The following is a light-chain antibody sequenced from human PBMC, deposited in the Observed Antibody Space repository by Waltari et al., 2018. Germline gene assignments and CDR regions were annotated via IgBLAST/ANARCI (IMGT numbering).Light chain of an antibody. Sequence: QSVLTQPPSASGTPGQKVTIACTGSSSNIGSNYVYWYQQFPGSAPNLLIFKNNQRPSGVPARFSDSKSGTSASLAINGLRSEDEADYYCAAWDDSLSGLVLGGGTKVTVL. CDR2: KNN. CDR3: AAWDDSLSGLV. CDR1: SSNIGSNY. V-gene: IGLV1-47*01. J-gene: IGLJ3*02.